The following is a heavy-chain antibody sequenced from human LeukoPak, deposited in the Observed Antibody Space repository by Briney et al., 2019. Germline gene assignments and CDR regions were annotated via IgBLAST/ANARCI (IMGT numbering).Heavy chain of an antibody. J-gene: IGHJ4*02. CDR2: IYTSGST. V-gene: IGHV4-4*07. CDR1: GGSISSYY. D-gene: IGHD1-26*01. CDR3: RGRNTFGFDY. Sequence: SETLSLTCTVSGGSISSYYWSWIRQPAGKGLEWIGRIYTSGSTNYNPSLKSRVTMSVDTSKHQFSLKLSSVTAADTAVYYCRGRNTFGFDYWGQGTLVTVSS.